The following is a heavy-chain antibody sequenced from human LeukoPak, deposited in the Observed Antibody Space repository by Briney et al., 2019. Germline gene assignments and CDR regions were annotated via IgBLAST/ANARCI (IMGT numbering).Heavy chain of an antibody. J-gene: IGHJ5*02. CDR1: GYTFTVYY. CDR3: ARARGGGCSSTSCPLYDP. CDR2: INPNSGGT. D-gene: IGHD2-2*01. Sequence: VASVKVSCKASGYTFTVYYMHWVRQAPGQGLEWMGWINPNSGGTNYAQNFQGRVTMTRDTSISIAYMELTRLTSDDTAVYYCARARGGGCSSTSCPLYDPWGQGTLVTVSS. V-gene: IGHV1-2*02.